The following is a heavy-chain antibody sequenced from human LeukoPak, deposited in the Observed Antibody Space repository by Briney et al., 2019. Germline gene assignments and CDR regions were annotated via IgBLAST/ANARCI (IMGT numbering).Heavy chain of an antibody. V-gene: IGHV5-51*01. J-gene: IGHJ4*02. D-gene: IGHD4-11*01. Sequence: PGESLKISCKGSGYSFTSYWIGWVRQMPGKGLEWMGIIYPGDSDTRYSPSFQGQVTISADKSISTASLQWSSLKASATARYYCARLDDYRSSGDYWGQGTLVTVSS. CDR1: GYSFTSYW. CDR2: IYPGDSDT. CDR3: ARLDDYRSSGDY.